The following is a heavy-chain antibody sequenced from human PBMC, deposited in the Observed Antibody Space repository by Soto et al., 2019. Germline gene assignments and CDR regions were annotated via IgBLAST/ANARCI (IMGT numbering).Heavy chain of an antibody. Sequence: SLRLSCAASGFTFSSYDMHWVRQATGKGLEWVSAIGTAGDTYYPGSVKGRFTISRENAKNSLYLQMNSLRAGDTAVYYCARGGRNADYYYYYGMDVWGQGTTVTVSS. D-gene: IGHD2-8*01. V-gene: IGHV3-13*01. J-gene: IGHJ6*02. CDR2: IGTAGDT. CDR3: ARGGRNADYYYYYGMDV. CDR1: GFTFSSYD.